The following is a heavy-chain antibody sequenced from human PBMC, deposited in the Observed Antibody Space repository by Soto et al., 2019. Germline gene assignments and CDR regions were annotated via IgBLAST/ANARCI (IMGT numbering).Heavy chain of an antibody. J-gene: IGHJ6*03. CDR3: ARRGYGSRWPNVYMDV. CDR2: ISNNGAHT. D-gene: IGHD6-13*01. V-gene: IGHV3-64*01. CDR1: GFTFSNYE. Sequence: GGALRLSCAASGFTFSNYELHWVRQAPGKGLEYVSGISNNGAHTDYAKSVKGRFTISRDNSENTLYLQMGSLRAEDMALYYCARRGYGSRWPNVYMDVWGKGTTVTVSS.